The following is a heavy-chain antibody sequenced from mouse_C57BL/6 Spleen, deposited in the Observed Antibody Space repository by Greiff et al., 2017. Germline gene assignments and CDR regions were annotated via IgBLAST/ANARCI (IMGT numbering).Heavy chain of an antibody. V-gene: IGHV1-61*01. CDR1: GYTFTSYW. CDR2: LYPSDSET. Sequence: QVQLQQPGAELVRPGSSVKLSCKASGYTFTSYWMDWVKQRPGQGLEWIGNLYPSDSETHYNQKFKDKATLTVDKSSSTAYMQLSSLTSEDSAVYYCARGTLPYGSREGYFDVWGTGTTVTVSS. CDR3: ARGTLPYGSREGYFDV. J-gene: IGHJ1*03. D-gene: IGHD1-1*01.